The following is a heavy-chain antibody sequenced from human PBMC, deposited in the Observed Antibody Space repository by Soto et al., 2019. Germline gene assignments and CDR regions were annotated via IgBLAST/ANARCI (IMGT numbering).Heavy chain of an antibody. CDR3: ARGGLLGYCGGSSCHNSFDY. J-gene: IGHJ4*02. CDR1: GDSMSDNTYH. Sequence: SETLSLTCTVSGDSMSDNTYHWDWIRQPPGKGLEWIGTIYYSGATHYNASLKSRVTISVDTSKNQFFMKLSIVTAADTAVYYCARGGLLGYCGGSSCHNSFDYWGQGDLVTVSS. V-gene: IGHV4-39*07. CDR2: IYYSGAT. D-gene: IGHD2-15*01.